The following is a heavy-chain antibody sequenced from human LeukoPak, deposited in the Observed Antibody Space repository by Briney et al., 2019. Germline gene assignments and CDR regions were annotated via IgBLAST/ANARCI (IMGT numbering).Heavy chain of an antibody. CDR2: FDPEDGET. CDR3: ATSKLYQLLVQGISDYYYYMDV. CDR1: GYTLTELS. Sequence: ASVKVSCKVSGYTLTELSMHWVRQAPGKGLEWMGGFDPEDGETIYAQKFQGRVTMTEDTSTDTAYMELSSLRSEDTAVYYCATSKLYQLLVQGISDYYYYMDVWGKGTTVTVSS. J-gene: IGHJ6*03. V-gene: IGHV1-24*01. D-gene: IGHD2-2*01.